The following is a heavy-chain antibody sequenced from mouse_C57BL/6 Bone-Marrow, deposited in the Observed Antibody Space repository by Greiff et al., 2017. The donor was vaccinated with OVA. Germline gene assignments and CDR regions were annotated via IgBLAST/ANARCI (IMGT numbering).Heavy chain of an antibody. CDR1: GFTFSSYG. J-gene: IGHJ2*01. CDR3: ARELGRDYFDY. Sequence: EVQGVESGGDLVKPGGSLKLSCAASGFTFSSYGMSWVRQTPDKRLEWVATISSGGSYTYYPDSVKGRFTISRDKAKNTLYLQMSRLKSEDTAVYYCARELGRDYFDYWGQGTTLTVSS. D-gene: IGHD4-1*01. V-gene: IGHV5-6*01. CDR2: ISSGGSYT.